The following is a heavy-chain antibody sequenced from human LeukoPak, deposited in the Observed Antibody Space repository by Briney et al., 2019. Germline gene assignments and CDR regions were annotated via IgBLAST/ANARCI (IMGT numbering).Heavy chain of an antibody. J-gene: IGHJ4*02. CDR2: VKQDGSEK. V-gene: IGHV3-7*04. CDR1: GFIFTSFW. Sequence: GGSLRLSCAASGFIFTSFWMSCARQAPGKGLEWVANVKQDGSEKYYVDSVKGRFTISRDNAKNSLYLQMNSLSAEDTAVYYCARSALTFDYWGQGTLVTVSS. CDR3: ARSALTFDY. D-gene: IGHD2-2*01.